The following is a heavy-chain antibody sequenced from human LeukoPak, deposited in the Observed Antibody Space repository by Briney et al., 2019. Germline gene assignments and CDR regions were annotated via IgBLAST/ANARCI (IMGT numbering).Heavy chain of an antibody. V-gene: IGHV4-59*01. CDR1: GGSISSYY. CDR2: IYYSGST. J-gene: IGHJ4*02. D-gene: IGHD3-9*01. Sequence: SETLSLTCTVSGGSISSYYWSRIRQPPGKGLEWIGYIYYSGSTNYNPSLKSRVTISVDTSKNQFSLKLSSVTAADTAVYYCARARDILTGFDYWGQGTLVTVSS. CDR3: ARARDILTGFDY.